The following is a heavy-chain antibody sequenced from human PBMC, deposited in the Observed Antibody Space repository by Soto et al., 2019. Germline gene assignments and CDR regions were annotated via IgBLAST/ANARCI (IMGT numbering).Heavy chain of an antibody. J-gene: IGHJ4*02. CDR1: GFTFSSYA. CDR3: AKDFRITRYSGSYYFDY. CDR2: ISGSGGST. Sequence: GGSLRLSCAASGFTFSSYAMSWVRQAPGKGLEWVSAISGSGGSTYYADSVKGRFTISRDNSKNTLYLQMNSLRAEDTAVYYCAKDFRITRYSGSYYFDYWGQGTLVTVSS. V-gene: IGHV3-23*01. D-gene: IGHD1-26*01.